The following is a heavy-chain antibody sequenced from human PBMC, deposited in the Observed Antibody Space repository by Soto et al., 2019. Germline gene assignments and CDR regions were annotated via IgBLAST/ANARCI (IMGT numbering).Heavy chain of an antibody. V-gene: IGHV1-24*01. CDR3: ATDGRSDYANWFDP. CDR2: FDPEDGET. J-gene: IGHJ5*02. D-gene: IGHD4-17*01. CDR1: GYTLTELS. Sequence: ASVKVSCKVSGYTLTELSMHWVRQAPGKGLEWMGGFDPEDGETIYAQKFQGRVTMTEDTSTDTAYMELSGLRSEDTAVYYCATDGRSDYANWFDPWGQGTLVTVSS.